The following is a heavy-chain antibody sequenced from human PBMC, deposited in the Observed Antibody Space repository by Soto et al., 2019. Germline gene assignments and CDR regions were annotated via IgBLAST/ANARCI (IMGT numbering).Heavy chain of an antibody. CDR1: EFTFNTYW. CDR3: ARDWGTPGRGSAVGYSYHYGMDV. CDR2: IKDDGSEK. V-gene: IGHV3-7*05. D-gene: IGHD3-22*01. Sequence: EVQLVESGGGLVQPGGSLRLSCLASEFTFNTYWMNWVRQAPGRGLEWVANIKDDGSEKNYVDSVKGRFTISRDNAKNSLYLQMNSLRGEDTAVYFCARDWGTPGRGSAVGYSYHYGMDVWGQGPTVTVSS. J-gene: IGHJ6*02.